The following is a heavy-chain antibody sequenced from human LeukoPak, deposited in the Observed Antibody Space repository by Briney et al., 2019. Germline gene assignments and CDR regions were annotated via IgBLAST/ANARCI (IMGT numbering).Heavy chain of an antibody. CDR1: GYSFTSYW. V-gene: IGHV5-51*01. J-gene: IGHJ4*02. CDR2: IYPGESDT. D-gene: IGHD3-22*01. CDR3: ARVLGYDSGGYYPYYVDY. Sequence: GESLKISCKGSGYSFTSYWIGWVRQMPGKGLEWMGIIYPGESDTRYSPSFQGQVTISAAQSISTAYLQWSSLKASDTAMYYCARVLGYDSGGYYPYYVDYWGQGTLVTVSS.